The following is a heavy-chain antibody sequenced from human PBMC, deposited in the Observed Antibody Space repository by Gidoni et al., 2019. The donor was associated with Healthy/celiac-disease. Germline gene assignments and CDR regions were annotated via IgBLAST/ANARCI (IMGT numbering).Heavy chain of an antibody. Sequence: QVQLVQSGPAVNKPGASVKVSCQASGYTFTGYYMHWVRQAPGPGLEWMRRINPNSGGTNYAQKFQGRVTMTRDTSISTAYMELSRLRSDDTAVYYCARMAPRHYFDYWGQGTLVTVSS. V-gene: IGHV1-2*06. CDR3: ARMAPRHYFDY. CDR1: GYTFTGYY. J-gene: IGHJ4*02. CDR2: INPNSGGT.